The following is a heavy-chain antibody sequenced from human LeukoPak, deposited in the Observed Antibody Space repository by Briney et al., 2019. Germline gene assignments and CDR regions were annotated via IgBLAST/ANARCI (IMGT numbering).Heavy chain of an antibody. J-gene: IGHJ5*02. CDR3: ARGHWSGYSYNWFDP. D-gene: IGHD3-3*01. Sequence: ASVKVSCKASGYIFTSNYIHWVRQAPGQGLEWMGMIYPRDGSTSYAQRFQDRVTVTRDTSTSTVHMELSGLRSEDTAVYYCARGHWSGYSYNWFDPWGQGTLVTVSS. CDR2: IYPRDGST. CDR1: GYIFTSNY. V-gene: IGHV1-46*01.